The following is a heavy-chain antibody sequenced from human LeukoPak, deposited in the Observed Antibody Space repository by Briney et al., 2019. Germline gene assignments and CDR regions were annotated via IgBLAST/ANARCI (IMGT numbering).Heavy chain of an antibody. CDR2: MNPNSGNT. CDR3: ARSSVGARRRIDY. D-gene: IGHD1-26*01. CDR1: GCTFTSYD. Sequence: GASVKVSCKASGCTFTSYDINWVRQATGQGLEWMGWMNPNSGNTGYAQKFQGRVTMTRSASINTAYMELSSLTSDDAAVYYCARSSVGARRRIDYWGQGTLVTVSS. V-gene: IGHV1-8*01. J-gene: IGHJ4*02.